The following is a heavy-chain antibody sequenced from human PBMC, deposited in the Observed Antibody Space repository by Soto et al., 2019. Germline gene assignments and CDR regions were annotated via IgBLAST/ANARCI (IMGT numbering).Heavy chain of an antibody. CDR2: ISSNGGST. CDR3: VKDAAIVGATYYLDY. V-gene: IGHV3-64D*06. D-gene: IGHD1-26*01. J-gene: IGHJ4*02. Sequence: XVCLRLSFSACGFSFSSYAMHWVRQAPGKGLEYVSAISSNGGSTYYADSVKGRFTISRDNSKNTLYLQMSSLRAEDTAVYYCVKDAAIVGATYYLDYWGQRTLVTVSS. CDR1: GFSFSSYA.